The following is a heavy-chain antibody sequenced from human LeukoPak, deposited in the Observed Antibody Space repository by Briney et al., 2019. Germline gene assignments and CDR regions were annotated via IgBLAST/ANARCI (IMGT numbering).Heavy chain of an antibody. CDR2: INPNSGGT. D-gene: IGHD1-26*01. CDR3: ARGGGSYIRGYFDY. CDR1: GYTFTGYY. Sequence: ASVKVSCKASGYTFTGYYMHWVRQAPGQGLEWMGWINPNSGGTNYAQKFQGRVTMTRDTSISTAYMELSSLRSEDTAVYYCARGGGSYIRGYFDYWGQGTLVTVSS. J-gene: IGHJ4*02. V-gene: IGHV1-2*02.